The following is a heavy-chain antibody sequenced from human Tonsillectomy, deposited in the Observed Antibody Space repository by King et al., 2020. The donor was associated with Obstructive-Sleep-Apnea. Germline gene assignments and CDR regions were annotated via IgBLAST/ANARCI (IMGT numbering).Heavy chain of an antibody. D-gene: IGHD1-26*01. V-gene: IGHV3-48*04. Sequence: QLVQSGGGLVQPGGSLRLSCAASGFTFSRYSMNWVRQAPGKGLEWVSYISSSSSTIYYADSVKGRFTISRDNAKNSLYLQMNSLRAEDTAVYYCARDPRSGGRPYNWFDPWGQGTLVTVSS. CDR2: ISSSSSTI. J-gene: IGHJ5*02. CDR3: ARDPRSGGRPYNWFDP. CDR1: GFTFSRYS.